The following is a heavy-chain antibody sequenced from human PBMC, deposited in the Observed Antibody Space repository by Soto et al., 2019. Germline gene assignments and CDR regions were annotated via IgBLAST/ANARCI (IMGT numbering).Heavy chain of an antibody. Sequence: SVKVSFKASGGTFSSSAISWVRQAPVQGLEWMGGIIPISGTTKYAHTFQGRVTIIADKSTSTVYMELSSLRSEDTAVYYCARRAVNPYYYFGMDVWGQGTTVTVSS. CDR1: GGTFSSSA. J-gene: IGHJ6*02. V-gene: IGHV1-69*06. D-gene: IGHD4-4*01. CDR2: IIPISGTT. CDR3: ARRAVNPYYYFGMDV.